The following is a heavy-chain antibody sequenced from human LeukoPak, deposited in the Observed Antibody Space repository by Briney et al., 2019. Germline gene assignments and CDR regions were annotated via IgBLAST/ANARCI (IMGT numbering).Heavy chain of an antibody. D-gene: IGHD4-23*01. CDR1: GGSISSYS. CDR2: IYTSGST. J-gene: IGHJ2*01. CDR3: ARDFYGGNPYGYFDL. Sequence: SETLSLTCTVSGGSISSYSWSWIRQPAGKGLEWIGRIYTSGSTNYNPSPKSRVTMSVDTSKNQFSLKLSSVTAADTAVYYCARDFYGGNPYGYFDLWGRGTLVTVSS. V-gene: IGHV4-4*07.